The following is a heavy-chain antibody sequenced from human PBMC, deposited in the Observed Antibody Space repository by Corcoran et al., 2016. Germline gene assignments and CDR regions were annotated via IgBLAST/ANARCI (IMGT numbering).Heavy chain of an antibody. Sequence: QVQLVESGGGVVQPGRSLRLSCAASGFTFSSYGMHWVRQAPGKGLEWVAVIWYDGSNKYYADSVKGRFTISRDNSKNTLYLQMNSLRAEDTAVYYCARDPIAILDWSPESDYYGMDVWGQGTTVTVSS. V-gene: IGHV3-33*01. CDR1: GFTFSSYG. CDR2: IWYDGSNK. J-gene: IGHJ6*02. CDR3: ARDPIAILDWSPESDYYGMDV. D-gene: IGHD3-3*02.